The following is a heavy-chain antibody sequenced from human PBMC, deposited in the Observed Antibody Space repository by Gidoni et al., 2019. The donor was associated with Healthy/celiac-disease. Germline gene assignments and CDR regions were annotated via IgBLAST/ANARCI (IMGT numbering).Heavy chain of an antibody. CDR1: GGSISSYY. J-gene: IGHJ4*02. CDR2: IYYSGST. Sequence: QVQLQESGPGLVKPSETLSLTCTVSGGSISSYYWSWIRQPPGKGLAWVGHIYYSGSTNYNPSLKSRVTISVDTSKNQFSLKLSSVTAADTAVYYCARSRGAYCGGDCYFGDMYYFDYWGQGTLVTVSS. D-gene: IGHD2-21*01. CDR3: ARSRGAYCGGDCYFGDMYYFDY. V-gene: IGHV4-59*01.